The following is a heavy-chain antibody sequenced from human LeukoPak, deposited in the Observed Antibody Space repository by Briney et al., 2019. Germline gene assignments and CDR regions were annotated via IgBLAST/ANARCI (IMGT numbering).Heavy chain of an antibody. CDR1: GFTVSSHW. Sequence: GGSLRLSCAASGFTVSSHWMHWVRQDPGKGLVWVARINEDGSSIIYADSVKGRFAISSDIAENTIYLLMNSLRVEDTAIYYCIRSSGWPDSWGQGTLVTVSS. V-gene: IGHV3-74*01. CDR3: IRSSGWPDS. J-gene: IGHJ5*01. D-gene: IGHD6-19*01. CDR2: INEDGSSI.